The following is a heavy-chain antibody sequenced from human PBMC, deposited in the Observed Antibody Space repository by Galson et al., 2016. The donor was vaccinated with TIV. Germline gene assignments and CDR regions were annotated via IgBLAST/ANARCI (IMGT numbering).Heavy chain of an antibody. CDR2: LRLDGINK. Sequence: SLRLSCAASGFGFSNFGMHWVRQAPGKGLEWVAFLRLDGINKHYGDSVKGRFTISRDNSNNTLYLRMESLRPEDTAVYYCAKDGSSDGGSTVSREATNDYYFYMDVWGKGTTVTVSS. V-gene: IGHV3-30*02. D-gene: IGHD3-16*01. J-gene: IGHJ6*03. CDR3: AKDGSSDGGSTVSREATNDYYFYMDV. CDR1: GFGFSNFG.